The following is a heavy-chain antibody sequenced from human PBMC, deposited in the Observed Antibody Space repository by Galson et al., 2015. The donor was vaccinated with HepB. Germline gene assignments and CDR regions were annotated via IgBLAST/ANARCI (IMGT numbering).Heavy chain of an antibody. CDR2: MSGSGGST. Sequence: SLRLSCAPSGFTFSSYAMSWVRRAPGKGLEWVSTMSGSGGSTYYADSVKGRFTISRDNSKNTLYLQMNSLRAEDTAVYYYAKDPDFWRDWGQGTLVTVSS. D-gene: IGHD3-3*01. V-gene: IGHV3-23*01. J-gene: IGHJ4*02. CDR1: GFTFSSYA. CDR3: AKDPDFWRD.